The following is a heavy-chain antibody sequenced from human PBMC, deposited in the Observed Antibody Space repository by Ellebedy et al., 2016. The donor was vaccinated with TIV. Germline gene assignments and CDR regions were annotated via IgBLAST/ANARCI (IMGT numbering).Heavy chain of an antibody. J-gene: IGHJ3*02. Sequence: AASVKVSCKVSVYTLTELSMHWVRHPPGKGLEGMGGFDPEHGETIYAQKFQGRVTMTEDTSTDTAYMELSSLRSEDTAVYYCATDLRYCSNDVCFKRYDAFDIWGQGTMVTVSS. V-gene: IGHV1-24*01. CDR1: VYTLTELS. CDR2: FDPEHGET. CDR3: ATDLRYCSNDVCFKRYDAFDI. D-gene: IGHD2-8*01.